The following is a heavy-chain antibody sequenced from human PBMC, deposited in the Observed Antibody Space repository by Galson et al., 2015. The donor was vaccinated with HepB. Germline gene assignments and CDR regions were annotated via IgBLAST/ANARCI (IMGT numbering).Heavy chain of an antibody. D-gene: IGHD4-17*01. J-gene: IGHJ3*02. CDR1: GFTFSSYG. V-gene: IGHV3-30*03. CDR3: VGSIGWETTVTNHYAFDI. CDR2: ISYDGSNK. Sequence: SLRLSCAASGFTFSSYGMHWVRQAPGKGLEWVAVISYDGSNKYYADSVKGRFTISRDNSKNTLYLQMNSLRAEDTAVYYCVGSIGWETTVTNHYAFDIWGQGTMVTVSS.